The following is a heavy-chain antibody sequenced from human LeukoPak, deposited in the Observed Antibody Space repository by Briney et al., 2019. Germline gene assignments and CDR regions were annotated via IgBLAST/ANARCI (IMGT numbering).Heavy chain of an antibody. J-gene: IGHJ6*03. CDR2: INPNSGGT. CDR1: GYTFTGYY. CDR3: AVGPLEDYYYYYMDV. Sequence: ASVKVSCKASGYTFTGYYMHWVRQAPGQGLEWMGWINPNSGGTNYAQKFQGRVTMTRDTSISTAYMELSRLRSDDTAVYYCAVGPLEDYYYYYMDVWGKGTTVTVSS. V-gene: IGHV1-2*02. D-gene: IGHD1-26*01.